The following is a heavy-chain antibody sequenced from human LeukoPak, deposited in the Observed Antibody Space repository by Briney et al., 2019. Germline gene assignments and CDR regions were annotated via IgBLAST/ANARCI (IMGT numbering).Heavy chain of an antibody. CDR1: VGSISSYY. V-gene: IGHV4-34*01. Sequence: SETLSLTCTVSVGSISSYYWSWIRQPPGKGLEWIGEINHSGSTNYNPSLKSRVTISVDASKNQFSLKLSSVTAADTAVYYCARERADYWGQGTLVTVSS. CDR3: ARERADY. CDR2: INHSGST. J-gene: IGHJ4*02.